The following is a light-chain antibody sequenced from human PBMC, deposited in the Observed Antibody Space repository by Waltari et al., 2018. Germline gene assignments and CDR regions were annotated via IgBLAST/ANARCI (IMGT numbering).Light chain of an antibody. J-gene: IGLJ2*01. V-gene: IGLV2-23*02. CDR2: EVT. Sequence: QSALTQPASVSGSPGQSITIPCTGTSSDVGNYNFVSWYQQHPGKAPKLMIYEVTKRPSGVSDRFSGSKSGNTASLTISGLQAEDESDYYCCSYAGSVKYVVFGGGTKLTVL. CDR3: CSYAGSVKYVV. CDR1: SSDVGNYNF.